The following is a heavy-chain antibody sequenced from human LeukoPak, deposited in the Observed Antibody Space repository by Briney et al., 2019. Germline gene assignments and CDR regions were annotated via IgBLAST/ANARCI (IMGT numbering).Heavy chain of an antibody. D-gene: IGHD6-13*01. CDR2: IHSGGST. Sequence: GGSLRLSCAASGFTVSSNYMSWVRQAPGKGLEWVSVIHSGGSTYYADSVKGRFTISRDNSKNTLYLQMNSLRAEDTAVYYCARDIGLGSSSWYRRNDAFDIWGQGTMVSVSS. CDR1: GFTVSSNY. CDR3: ARDIGLGSSSWYRRNDAFDI. V-gene: IGHV3-53*01. J-gene: IGHJ3*02.